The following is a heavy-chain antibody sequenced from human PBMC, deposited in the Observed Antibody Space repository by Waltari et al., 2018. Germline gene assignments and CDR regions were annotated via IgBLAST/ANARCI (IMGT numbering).Heavy chain of an antibody. CDR3: ARQRYYSASSGPRGWRFDY. Sequence: QAQLQDSGPGLVKPSETLSLTCIVTGGSIISSAYYWAWIRQPPGKGLEWIASIFYSGTTYHNPSLESRVTISVDTSNNQFSLKLSSVTAADTAVYYCARQRYYSASSGPRGWRFDYWGQGALVTVSS. D-gene: IGHD3-22*01. CDR1: GGSIISSAYY. CDR2: IFYSGTT. J-gene: IGHJ4*02. V-gene: IGHV4-39*01.